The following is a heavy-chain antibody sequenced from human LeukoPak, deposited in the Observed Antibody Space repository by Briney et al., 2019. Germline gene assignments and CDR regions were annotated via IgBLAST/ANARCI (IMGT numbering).Heavy chain of an antibody. Sequence: ASVKVSCKASGYTFTAHAVHWVRQAPGQRLEWMGWINVANGDTGYSQKFQDRVTITRDTSASTGYMEMSSLISEDTAVYYCASKPRGESRPFDYWGKGPLVTVSS. V-gene: IGHV1-3*01. CDR2: INVANGDT. CDR1: GYTFTAHA. D-gene: IGHD3-16*01. CDR3: ASKPRGESRPFDY. J-gene: IGHJ4*02.